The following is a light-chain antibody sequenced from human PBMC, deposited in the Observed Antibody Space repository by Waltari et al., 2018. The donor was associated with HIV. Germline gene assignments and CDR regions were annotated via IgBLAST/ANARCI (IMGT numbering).Light chain of an antibody. J-gene: IGLJ2*01. V-gene: IGLV1-40*01. Sequence: QSVLTQPPSVSGAPGQRVSLSCTGSSSHHGAGYDVHWYQQLPGTAPKLLIYGNNNRPSGVPDRFSGSKSGTSASLAITGLQAEDEADYYCQSYDSSLSVVFGGGTKLTVL. CDR3: QSYDSSLSVV. CDR1: SSHHGAGYD. CDR2: GNN.